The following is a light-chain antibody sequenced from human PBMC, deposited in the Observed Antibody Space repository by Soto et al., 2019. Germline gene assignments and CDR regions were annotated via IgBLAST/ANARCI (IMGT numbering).Light chain of an antibody. J-gene: IGKJ1*01. Sequence: EIVLTQSPCSLSSSPGARATISCRANQSVSISYLAWYQQKPGQAPRLLIYGASTRATGIPARFSGSGSGTEFTLTISSLQSEDFAVYYCHQYSCWPRTFGQGTKVDIK. CDR1: QSVSISY. CDR3: HQYSCWPRT. CDR2: GAS. V-gene: IGKV3-20*01.